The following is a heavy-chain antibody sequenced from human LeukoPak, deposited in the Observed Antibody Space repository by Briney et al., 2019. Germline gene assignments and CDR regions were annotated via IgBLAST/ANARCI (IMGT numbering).Heavy chain of an antibody. CDR1: GFTFSSYW. CDR2: IKQDGSEK. J-gene: IGHJ6*03. V-gene: IGHV3-7*01. CDR3: ARDRYCSSTSCYNAYYYYMDV. Sequence: GSLRLSCAASGFTFSSYWMSWVRQAPGKGLEWVANIKQDGSEKYYVDSVKGRFTISRDNAKNSLYLQMNSLRAEDTAVYYCARDRYCSSTSCYNAYYYYMDVWGKGTTVTVSS. D-gene: IGHD2-2*02.